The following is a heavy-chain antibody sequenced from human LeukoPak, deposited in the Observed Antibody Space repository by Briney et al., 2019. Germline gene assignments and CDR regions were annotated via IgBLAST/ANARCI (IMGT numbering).Heavy chain of an antibody. Sequence: ASVKVSCKASGYTFTGYYMHWARQAPGQGLEWMGWINPNSGGTNYAQKFQGRVTMTRDTSISTAYMELSRLRSDDTAVYYCAGHHYYDSSGFDYWGQGTLVTVSS. CDR3: AGHHYYDSSGFDY. J-gene: IGHJ4*02. CDR1: GYTFTGYY. D-gene: IGHD3-22*01. CDR2: INPNSGGT. V-gene: IGHV1-2*02.